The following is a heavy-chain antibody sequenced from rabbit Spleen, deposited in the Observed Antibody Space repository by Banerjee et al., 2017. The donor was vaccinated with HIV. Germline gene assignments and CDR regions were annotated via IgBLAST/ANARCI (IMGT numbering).Heavy chain of an antibody. CDR2: IYGGTSGTT. V-gene: IGHV1S45*01. CDR1: GFSFSSKLY. Sequence: QEQLEASGGDLVKPEGSLTLTCTASGFSFSSKLYMCWVRQPPGKGLEWIGCIYGGTSGTTYYATWAKGRLTVSKTASTTVTLQMSSLTAADTATYFCARGPSDGYWFYFNLWGPGTLVTVS. J-gene: IGHJ4*01. CDR3: ARGPSDGYWFYFNL. D-gene: IGHD6-1*01.